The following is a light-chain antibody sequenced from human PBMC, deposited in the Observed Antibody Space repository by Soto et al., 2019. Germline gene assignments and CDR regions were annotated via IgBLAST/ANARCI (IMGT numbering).Light chain of an antibody. J-gene: IGKJ4*01. CDR3: QKYNSAPLT. V-gene: IGKV1-27*01. CDR2: EAS. Sequence: DIQMTQSPSILSASVGARVAITCRASQNINRWLAWYQQKPGKAPKLLIHEASTLQAGVPSRFSGSGSGTDFTLTISSLQPEDVAAYYCQKYNSAPLTFGGGTKVDIX. CDR1: QNINRW.